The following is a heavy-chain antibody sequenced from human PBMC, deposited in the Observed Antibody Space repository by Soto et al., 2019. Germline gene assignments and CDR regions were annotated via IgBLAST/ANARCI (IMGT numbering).Heavy chain of an antibody. V-gene: IGHV1-58*01. CDR1: GFTFTSSA. CDR3: AAGGIAAAGTQYYYGMDV. Sequence: QMQLVQSGPEVKKPGTSVKVSCKASGFTFTSSAVQWVRQARGQRLEWIGWIVVGSGNTNYAQKFQERVTITRDMSTSTAYMELSSLRSEDTAVYYCAAGGIAAAGTQYYYGMDVWGQGTTVTVSS. J-gene: IGHJ6*02. CDR2: IVVGSGNT. D-gene: IGHD6-13*01.